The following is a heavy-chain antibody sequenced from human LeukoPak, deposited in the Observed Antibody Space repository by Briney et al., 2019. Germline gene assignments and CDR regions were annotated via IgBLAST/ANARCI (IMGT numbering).Heavy chain of an antibody. V-gene: IGHV3-30-3*01. J-gene: IGHJ4*02. CDR1: GFTFSSYA. CDR2: ISYDGSNK. Sequence: GGSLRLSCAASGFTFSSYAMHWVRQAPGKGLEWVAVISYDGSNKYYADSVKGRFTISRDNSKNTLYLQMNSLRAVDTAVYYCARANNWNDLHYFDYWGQGTLVTVSS. D-gene: IGHD1-1*01. CDR3: ARANNWNDLHYFDY.